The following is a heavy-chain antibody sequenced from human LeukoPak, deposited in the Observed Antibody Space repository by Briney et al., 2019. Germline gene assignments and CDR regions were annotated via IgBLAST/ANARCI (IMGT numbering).Heavy chain of an antibody. V-gene: IGHV4-59*08. CDR2: IYSSGST. Sequence: SETLSLTCTVSGGSISGYYWTWIRRPPGKGLEWIGYIYSSGSTNYNPSLKSRVTISVDTSKNQFSLRLSSVTAADTAVYYCARHRYTSSSSYFDFWGQGTLVTVSS. J-gene: IGHJ4*02. CDR3: ARHRYTSSSSYFDF. CDR1: GGSISGYY. D-gene: IGHD6-6*01.